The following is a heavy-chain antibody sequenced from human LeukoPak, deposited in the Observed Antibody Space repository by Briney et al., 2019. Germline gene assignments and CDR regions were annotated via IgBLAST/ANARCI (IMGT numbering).Heavy chain of an antibody. CDR2: IIPIFGTA. CDR3: ASPEGGYSYGYVY. J-gene: IGHJ4*02. D-gene: IGHD5-18*01. V-gene: IGHV1-69*13. CDR1: GGTFSSYA. Sequence: SVKVSCKASGGTFSSYAISWVRQAPGQGLEWMGGIIPIFGTANYAQKFQGRVTITAGESTSTAYMELSSLRSEDTAVYYCASPEGGYSYGYVYWGQGTLVTVSS.